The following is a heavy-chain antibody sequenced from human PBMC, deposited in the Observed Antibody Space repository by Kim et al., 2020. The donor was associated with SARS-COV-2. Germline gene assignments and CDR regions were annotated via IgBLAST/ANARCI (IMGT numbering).Heavy chain of an antibody. CDR1: GGSIGNSF. Sequence: SETLSLICTVSGGSIGNSFWSWIRQSPGKGLEWIGYIYHTGSTTYNPSFKNQATLSVDTSKSQFYLRLASVTAADTAVYYCARGGWLRTDWFDPWGQGTLVTVSS. J-gene: IGHJ5*02. V-gene: IGHV4-59*01. CDR2: IYHTGST. CDR3: ARGGWLRTDWFDP. D-gene: IGHD5-18*01.